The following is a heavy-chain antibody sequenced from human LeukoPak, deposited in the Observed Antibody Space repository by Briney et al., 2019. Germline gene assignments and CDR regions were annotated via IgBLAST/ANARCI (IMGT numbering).Heavy chain of an antibody. J-gene: IGHJ3*02. CDR1: GFTFSGSG. D-gene: IGHD3-9*01. CDR3: ARGVASYDILTGYYSPYGAFDI. Sequence: GGSLRLSCAASGFTFSGSGMHWVRQAPGKGLEWVAFIRNDGTNKYYAESVKGRFTISRDNSKNTLYLQMNSLRAGDTAVYYCARGVASYDILTGYYSPYGAFDIWGQGTMVTVSS. V-gene: IGHV3-30*02. CDR2: IRNDGTNK.